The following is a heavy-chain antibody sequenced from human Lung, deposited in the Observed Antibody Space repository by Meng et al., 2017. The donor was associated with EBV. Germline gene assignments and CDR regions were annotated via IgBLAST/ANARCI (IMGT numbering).Heavy chain of an antibody. CDR2: ISAYNGNT. CDR3: ARDLPGGTKGTWLDL. CDR1: GYIFNNYG. J-gene: IGHJ5*02. V-gene: IGHV1-18*01. Sequence: VSLGQFGAEVKKPGASVKVSCKASGYIFNNYGVSWVRQAPGQGPEWMGWISAYNGNTNYAQNFQGRFTMTTDTSTSTAYMELRSLRSDDTAVYYCARDLPGGTKGTWLDLWGQGTLVTVSS. D-gene: IGHD1-14*01.